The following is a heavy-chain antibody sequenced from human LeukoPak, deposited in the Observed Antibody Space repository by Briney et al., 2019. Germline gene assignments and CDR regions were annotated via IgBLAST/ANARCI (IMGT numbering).Heavy chain of an antibody. CDR2: IYYSGGT. D-gene: IGHD3-22*01. CDR3: ARGGGYDSSGYYSRQGPTNWFDP. V-gene: IGHV4-59*12. CDR1: GGSISSYY. J-gene: IGHJ5*02. Sequence: SETLSLTCIVSGGSISSYYWSWIRQPPGKGLEWIGYIYYSGGTNYNPSLKSRVTISVDTSKNQFSLKLSSVTAADTAVYYCARGGGYDSSGYYSRQGPTNWFDPWGQGTLVTVSS.